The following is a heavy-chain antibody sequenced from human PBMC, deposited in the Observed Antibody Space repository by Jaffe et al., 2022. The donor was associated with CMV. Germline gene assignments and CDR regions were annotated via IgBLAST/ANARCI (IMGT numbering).Heavy chain of an antibody. CDR3: ARARATKSNFSSSRTNYYFDY. CDR2: INHSGST. D-gene: IGHD6-6*01. CDR1: GGSFSGYY. V-gene: IGHV4-34*01. Sequence: QVQLQQWGAGLLKPSETLSLTCAVYGGSFSGYYWSWIRQPPGKGLEWIGEINHSGSTNYNPSLKSRVTISVDTSKNQFSLKLSSVTAADTAVYYCARARATKSNFSSSRTNYYFDYWGQGTLVTVSS. J-gene: IGHJ4*02.